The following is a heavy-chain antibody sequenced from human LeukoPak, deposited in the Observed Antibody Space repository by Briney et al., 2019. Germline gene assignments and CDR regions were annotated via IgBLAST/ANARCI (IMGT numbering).Heavy chain of an antibody. CDR2: ISSSSSSGSYK. CDR3: ARDRNGDYVFHDY. V-gene: IGHV3-21*01. J-gene: IGHJ4*02. Sequence: PGGSLRLSCVGSGFTFSTYNMHWVRQAPGKGLEWVSTISSSSSSGSYKYYADSVKGRFTISRDNAKNSLYLQMNSLRDEDTAVYYCARDRNGDYVFHDYWGQGTLVTVSS. CDR1: GFTFSTYN. D-gene: IGHD4-17*01.